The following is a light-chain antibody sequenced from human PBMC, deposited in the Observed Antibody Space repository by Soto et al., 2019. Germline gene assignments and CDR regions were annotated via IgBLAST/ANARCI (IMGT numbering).Light chain of an antibody. CDR1: QGIRNY. V-gene: IGKV1-27*01. J-gene: IGKJ4*01. Sequence: DIQMTQSPSSLSASVGDRVTITCRASQGIRNYLAWYQQKPGKVPKLLIYGASTLQSGVPSRFSGSESGTDFTLTISSLQPEDVATYYCQKYNRAPLTFGGGTKVDNK. CDR3: QKYNRAPLT. CDR2: GAS.